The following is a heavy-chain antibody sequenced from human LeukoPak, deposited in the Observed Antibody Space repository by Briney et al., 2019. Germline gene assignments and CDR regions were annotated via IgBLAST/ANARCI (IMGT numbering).Heavy chain of an antibody. CDR2: INSDGSST. V-gene: IGHV3-74*01. Sequence: GGSLRLSCAASGFTFSSYWMHWVRQAPGKGLVWVSRINSDGSSTSYADSVKGRFTISRDNAKNTLYLQMNSLRAEDTAVYYCARDFSRSYDILTGYYIGLAFDIWGQGTMVTVSS. CDR3: ARDFSRSYDILTGYYIGLAFDI. CDR1: GFTFSSYW. D-gene: IGHD3-9*01. J-gene: IGHJ3*02.